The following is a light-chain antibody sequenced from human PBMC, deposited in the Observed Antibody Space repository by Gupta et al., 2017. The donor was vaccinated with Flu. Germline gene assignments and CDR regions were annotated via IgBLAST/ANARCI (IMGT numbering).Light chain of an antibody. V-gene: IGLV3-21*02. CDR1: NIGRKS. CDR2: DDT. J-gene: IGLJ3*02. Sequence: SYVLTQPPSVSVAPGQTARITCGGNNIGRKSVHWYQQKPGQAPVLIVFDDTDRPSGIPERFSGSNSGNTASLTISRVESGDEADYYCQVWDSSGDHPWVFGGGTKLTV. CDR3: QVWDSSGDHPWV.